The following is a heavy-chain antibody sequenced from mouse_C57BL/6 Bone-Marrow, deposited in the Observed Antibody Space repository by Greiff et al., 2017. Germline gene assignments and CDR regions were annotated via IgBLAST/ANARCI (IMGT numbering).Heavy chain of an antibody. CDR2: IDPEDGDT. CDR3: AFYYGSSYVDY. V-gene: IGHV14-2*01. Sequence: VQLQQSGAELVKPGASVKLSCTASGFNIKDYYMHWVKQRTEQGLEWIGRIDPEDGDTKYAAKFQGKATITADTSSNTAYLQLSSLTSEDTAVYYCAFYYGSSYVDYWGQGTTLTVSS. D-gene: IGHD1-1*01. CDR1: GFNIKDYY. J-gene: IGHJ2*01.